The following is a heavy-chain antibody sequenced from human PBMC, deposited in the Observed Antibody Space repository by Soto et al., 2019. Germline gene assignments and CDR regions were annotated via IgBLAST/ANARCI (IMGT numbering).Heavy chain of an antibody. CDR3: ARSPDYYDSSGYYCYFDY. CDR1: GGSFSGYY. Sequence: AVYGGSFSGYYWSWIRQPPGKGLEWIGEINHSENTNYNPSLKSRVTISVDTSKNQFSLKLSSVTAADTAVYYCARSPDYYDSSGYYCYFDYWGQGTLVTAPQ. CDR2: INHSENT. V-gene: IGHV4-34*01. J-gene: IGHJ4*02. D-gene: IGHD3-22*01.